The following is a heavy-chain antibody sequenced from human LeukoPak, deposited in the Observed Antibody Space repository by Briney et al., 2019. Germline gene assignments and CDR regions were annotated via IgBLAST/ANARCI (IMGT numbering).Heavy chain of an antibody. V-gene: IGHV3-30*01. Sequence: PGGSLRLSCAASGFTFSGYAMPWVRQAPGKGLEWVAVISYDGSYKYYADSVKGRFTVSRDNSKNTLYLQMNSLRPEDTAVYYCARGSGNYYFDYWGQGTLVNVSS. CDR2: ISYDGSYK. J-gene: IGHJ4*02. D-gene: IGHD3-10*01. CDR1: GFTFSGYA. CDR3: ARGSGNYYFDY.